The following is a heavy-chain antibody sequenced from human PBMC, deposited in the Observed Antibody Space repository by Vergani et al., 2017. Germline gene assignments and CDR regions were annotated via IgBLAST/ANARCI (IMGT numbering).Heavy chain of an antibody. CDR3: AKSLLGVVAGNGLDV. CDR2: IRGDGSDQ. D-gene: IGHD3-3*01. V-gene: IGHV3-30*02. Sequence: QAQLVESGGGVVQPGGSLRLSCAGSGFTFENSGMHWVRQAPGKGLEWVALIRGDGSDQYYADSVKGRFTISRDNSKNTLYLQINNLRDEDTAVYYCAKSLLGVVAGNGLDVWGEGTTVTDSS. CDR1: GFTFENSG. J-gene: IGHJ6*04.